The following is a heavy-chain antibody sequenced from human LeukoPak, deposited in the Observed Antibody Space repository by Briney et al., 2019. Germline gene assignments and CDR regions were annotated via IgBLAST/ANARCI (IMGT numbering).Heavy chain of an antibody. CDR3: AKDTFDCLRYYFDY. J-gene: IGHJ4*02. V-gene: IGHV3-23*01. CDR2: ISGSTGST. Sequence: PGGSLRLSCAASGFTFSSYAMNWVRQAPGKGLEWVSTISGSTGSTYYADSVKGRFTISRDNSKNTLYLQMNSLRADDTAVYYCAKDTFDCLRYYFDYWGQGTLVTVSS. D-gene: IGHD3-9*01. CDR1: GFTFSSYA.